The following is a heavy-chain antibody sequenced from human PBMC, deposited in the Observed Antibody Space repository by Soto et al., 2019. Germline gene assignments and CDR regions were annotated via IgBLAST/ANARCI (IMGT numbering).Heavy chain of an antibody. J-gene: IGHJ4*02. V-gene: IGHV1-18*01. CDR3: ARYYDSPVFDY. D-gene: IGHD3-3*01. CDR1: GYTCTSYG. CDR2: ISAYNGNT. Sequence: ATVKVSCKASGYTCTSYGISWVRQAPGQRLEWMGWISAYNGNTNYAQKLQGRVTMTTDTSTSTAYMELRSLRSDDTAVYYCARYYDSPVFDYWGQGTLVTVSS.